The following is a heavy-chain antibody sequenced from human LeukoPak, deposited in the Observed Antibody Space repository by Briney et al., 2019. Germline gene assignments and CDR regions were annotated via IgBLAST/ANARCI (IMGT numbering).Heavy chain of an antibody. D-gene: IGHD2-2*02. CDR2: INNDGSGT. V-gene: IGHV3-74*01. CDR3: AKDPRYPGDY. CDR1: GFPFNTYW. J-gene: IGHJ4*02. Sequence: PGGSLRLSCAASGFPFNTYWMHWVRQAPGKGLEWVSRINNDGSGTNYADSVKGRFTISRDNSKNTLYLQMNSLRAEDTAVYYCAKDPRYPGDYWGQGTLVTVSS.